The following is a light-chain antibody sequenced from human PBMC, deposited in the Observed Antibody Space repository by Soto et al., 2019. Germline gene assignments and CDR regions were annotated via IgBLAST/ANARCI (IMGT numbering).Light chain of an antibody. CDR3: QQDGSWT. CDR2: GAS. V-gene: IGKV3-20*01. CDR1: QSISSNY. J-gene: IGKJ1*01. Sequence: EIVLTQSPGTLSVSPGERATLSCRASQSISSNYLAWYQQQPGQAPSLLIYGASSRATGIPDRFSGSGSGTVFTLTISRLEPEDSAIYSCQQDGSWTFGQGTKVDIK.